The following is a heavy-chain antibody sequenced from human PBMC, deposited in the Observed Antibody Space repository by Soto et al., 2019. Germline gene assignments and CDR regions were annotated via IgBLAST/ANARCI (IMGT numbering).Heavy chain of an antibody. J-gene: IGHJ5*02. CDR2: ISSGSSTI. D-gene: IGHD1-20*01. CDR3: VSSLLRYDRNAGRGDP. V-gene: IGHV3-48*01. CDR1: GFSFSTYS. Sequence: EVQLVESGGGLVQPGGSLRLSCAASGFSFSTYSMNWVRQAPGKGLEWISSISSGSSTIYYADSVKGSFTISRDNAKDSLYLKVNGLGAEDTAVYYCVSSLLRYDRNAGRGDPWGQGTLVTVPS.